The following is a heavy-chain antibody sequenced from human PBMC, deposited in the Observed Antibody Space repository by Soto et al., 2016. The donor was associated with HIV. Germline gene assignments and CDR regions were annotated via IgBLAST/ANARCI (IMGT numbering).Heavy chain of an antibody. J-gene: IGHJ4*02. CDR1: GFTFSRYW. V-gene: IGHV3-23*04. D-gene: IGHD3-9*01. CDR3: AKGDILTGYGYYFDY. CDR2: ISGSGGST. Sequence: EVQLVESGGGLVQPGGSLRLSCAASGFTFSRYWMHWVSQVPGKGLVWVSAISGSGGSTYYADSVKGRFTISRDNSKNTLYLQMNSLRAKDTAVYYCAKGDILTGYGYYFDYWGQGTLVTVSS.